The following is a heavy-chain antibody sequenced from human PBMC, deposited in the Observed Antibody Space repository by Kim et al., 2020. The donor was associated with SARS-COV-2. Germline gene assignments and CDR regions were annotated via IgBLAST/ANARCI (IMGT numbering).Heavy chain of an antibody. CDR1: GYTFTGYY. CDR2: INPNSGGT. D-gene: IGHD6-13*01. V-gene: IGHV1-2*02. CDR3: AREGIAAAAQWVRWFDP. J-gene: IGHJ5*02. Sequence: ASVKVSCKASGYTFTGYYMHWVRQAPGQGLEWMGWINPNSGGTNYAQKFQGRVTMTRDTSISTAYMELSRLRSDDTAVYYCAREGIAAAAQWVRWFDPWGQGTLVTVSS.